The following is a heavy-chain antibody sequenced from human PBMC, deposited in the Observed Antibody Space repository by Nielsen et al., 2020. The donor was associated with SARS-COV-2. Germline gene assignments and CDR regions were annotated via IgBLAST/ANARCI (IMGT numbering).Heavy chain of an antibody. Sequence: GGPLRPSCAASGFTFDDYGMSWFRQAPGKGLEWVSGINWQVRSTGYADSVKGRFTISRDNTKNSLYLQMNSLRAEDTALYHCARVDYDSSGYLNYFDYWGQGTLVTVSS. J-gene: IGHJ4*02. V-gene: IGHV3-20*01. CDR3: ARVDYDSSGYLNYFDY. CDR1: GFTFDDYG. D-gene: IGHD3-22*01. CDR2: INWQVRST.